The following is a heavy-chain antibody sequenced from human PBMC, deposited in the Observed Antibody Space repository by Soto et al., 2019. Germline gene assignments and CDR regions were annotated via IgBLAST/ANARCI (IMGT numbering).Heavy chain of an antibody. CDR1: GFTFSNIW. Sequence: LVESGGGSVQPGGSLRLSCAASGFTFSNIWMSWVRRSPEKGPEWVASISPDGGEIYYVDSVKGRFTISRDNTRNSLYLQMNSLRAEDTAVYYCAKGPRWGQGTLVTVSS. CDR3: AKGPR. V-gene: IGHV3-7*01. J-gene: IGHJ4*02. CDR2: ISPDGGEI.